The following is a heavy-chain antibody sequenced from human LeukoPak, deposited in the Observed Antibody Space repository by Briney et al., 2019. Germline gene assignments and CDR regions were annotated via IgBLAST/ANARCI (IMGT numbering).Heavy chain of an antibody. Sequence: SVKVSCKASGGTFSSYAISWVRQAPGQGLEWMGGIIPIFGTANYAQKFQGRVTITADKSTSTAYMELSSLRSEDTAVYYCASGPILYGDYSLYYFDYWGQGTLVTVSS. V-gene: IGHV1-69*06. CDR1: GGTFSSYA. CDR3: ASGPILYGDYSLYYFDY. CDR2: IIPIFGTA. J-gene: IGHJ4*02. D-gene: IGHD4-17*01.